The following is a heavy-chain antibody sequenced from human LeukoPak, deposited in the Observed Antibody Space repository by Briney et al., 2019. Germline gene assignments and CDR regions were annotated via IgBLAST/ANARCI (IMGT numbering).Heavy chain of an antibody. D-gene: IGHD3-9*01. CDR2: IYSGGST. CDR1: GFTVSSNY. CDR3: ARGNYILTGYYYYFDY. J-gene: IGHJ4*02. Sequence: GGSLRLSCAASGFTVSSNYMSWVRQAPGKGLEWVSVIYSGGSTYYADSVKGRFTISRDNSKNTLYLQMNSLRAEDTAVYYCARGNYILTGYYYYFDYWGQGTLVTVSS. V-gene: IGHV3-53*01.